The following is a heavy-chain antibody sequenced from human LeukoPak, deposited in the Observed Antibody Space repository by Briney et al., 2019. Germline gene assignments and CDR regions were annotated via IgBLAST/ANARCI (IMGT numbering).Heavy chain of an antibody. CDR1: GGTFSSYA. D-gene: IGHD6-19*01. V-gene: IGHV1-69*05. CDR2: IIPIFGTA. J-gene: IGHJ4*02. CDR3: ASEAVAGTLNFDY. Sequence: SVKVSCKASGGTFSSYAISWVRQAPGQGLEWMGGIIPIFGTANYAQKFQGRVTITTDESTSTAYMELSSLRSEDTAVYYCASEAVAGTLNFDYWGQGTLVTVSS.